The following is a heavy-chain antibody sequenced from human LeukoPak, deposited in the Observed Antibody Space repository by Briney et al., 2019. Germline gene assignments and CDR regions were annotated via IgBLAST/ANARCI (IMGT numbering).Heavy chain of an antibody. CDR2: MNPNSGNT. V-gene: IGHV1-8*03. D-gene: IGHD2-2*01. J-gene: IGHJ6*03. CDR1: GYTFTSYD. CDR3: ATGYCSSTSCYSNRRPSYYYYYMDV. Sequence: ASVKVSCKASGYTFTSYDINWVRQATGQGLEWMRWMNPNSGNTGYAQKFQGRVTITRNTSISTAYMELSRLRSDDTAVYYCATGYCSSTSCYSNRRPSYYYYYMDVWGKGTTVTVSS.